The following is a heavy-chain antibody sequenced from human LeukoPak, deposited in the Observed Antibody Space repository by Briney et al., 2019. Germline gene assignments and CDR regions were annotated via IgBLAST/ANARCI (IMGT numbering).Heavy chain of an antibody. CDR3: ARGLSSSWYWFDP. J-gene: IGHJ5*02. V-gene: IGHV4-4*07. CDR1: GGSISSNY. Sequence: ETLSLTCTVSGGSISSNYWSWIRQPAGKGLEWIGRIYTSGSTNYNPSLKSRVIMSVDTSKNQFSLKLSSVTAADTAVYYCARGLSSSWYWFDPWGQGTLVTVSS. D-gene: IGHD6-13*01. CDR2: IYTSGST.